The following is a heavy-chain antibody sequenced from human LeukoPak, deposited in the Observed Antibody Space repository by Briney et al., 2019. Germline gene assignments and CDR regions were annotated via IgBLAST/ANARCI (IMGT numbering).Heavy chain of an antibody. Sequence: PSETLSLTCVVSGYSISSGFHWGWLRQPPGKGLEWIGSMYHSGSTYYNPSLKSRVTISLDTSKNQFSLKLSSVTAAETAVFYCARWGSGTSFESWGQGTLVTVSS. CDR1: GYSISSGFH. V-gene: IGHV4-38-2*01. D-gene: IGHD3-16*01. CDR3: ARWGSGTSFES. J-gene: IGHJ4*02. CDR2: MYHSGST.